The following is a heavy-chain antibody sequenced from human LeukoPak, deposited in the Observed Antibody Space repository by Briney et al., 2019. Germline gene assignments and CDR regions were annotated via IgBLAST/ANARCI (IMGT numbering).Heavy chain of an antibody. V-gene: IGHV1-8*03. Sequence: ASVPVSCKASGYTFRSYDINWVRQAPGQGLAWMGWMNPNSGDTRYTQQFQGRVTITLNTSISTAYTELSSLRSDDTAIYYRARGERSRYQLLLGGRVYYMDVWGEGTTVTVSS. J-gene: IGHJ6*03. CDR3: ARGERSRYQLLLGGRVYYMDV. CDR2: MNPNSGDT. D-gene: IGHD2-2*01. CDR1: GYTFRSYD.